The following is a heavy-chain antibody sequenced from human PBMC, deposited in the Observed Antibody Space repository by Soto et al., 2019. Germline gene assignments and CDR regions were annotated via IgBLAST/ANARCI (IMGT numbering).Heavy chain of an antibody. CDR2: IIPIFGTA. CDR1: GGTFSSYA. J-gene: IGHJ6*02. V-gene: IGHV1-69*01. CDR3: ARRERDIVFYSYGMDV. Sequence: QVQLVQSGAEVKKPGSSVKVSCKASGGTFSSYAISWVRQAPGQGLEWMGGIIPIFGTANYAQKFQGRVTITADESTSTAYLELSSLRSEDTAVYYCARRERDIVFYSYGMDVWGQGTTVTVSS. D-gene: IGHD5-12*01.